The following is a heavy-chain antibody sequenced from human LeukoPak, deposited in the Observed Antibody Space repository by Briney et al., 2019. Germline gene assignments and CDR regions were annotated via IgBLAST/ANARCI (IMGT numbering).Heavy chain of an antibody. V-gene: IGHV4-39*01. D-gene: IGHD2-2*03. CDR2: IYYSGST. CDR1: GASISTSSYY. CDR3: ARQGDGYCSSTNCLYTFDY. J-gene: IGHJ4*02. Sequence: SETLSLTCAVSGASISTSSYYWGWIRQPPGKGLEWIGSIYYSGSTYHNPSLKSRVTIFVDTSKNQISLNLNSVTAADTAVYYCARQGDGYCSSTNCLYTFDYWGQGILVTVSS.